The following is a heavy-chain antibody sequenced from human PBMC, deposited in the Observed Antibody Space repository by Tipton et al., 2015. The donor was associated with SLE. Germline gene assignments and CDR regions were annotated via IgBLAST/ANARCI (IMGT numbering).Heavy chain of an antibody. CDR3: ARLFEGGSYYGDAFDI. V-gene: IGHV4-61*02. CDR1: GGSISSGSYY. D-gene: IGHD1-26*01. CDR2: IYTSGST. Sequence: LRLSCTVSGGSISSGSYYWSWIRQPAGKGLEWIGCIYTSGSTNYNPSLKSRVTISVDTSKNQFSLKLSSVTAADTAVYYCARLFEGGSYYGDAFDIWGQGTMVTVSS. J-gene: IGHJ3*02.